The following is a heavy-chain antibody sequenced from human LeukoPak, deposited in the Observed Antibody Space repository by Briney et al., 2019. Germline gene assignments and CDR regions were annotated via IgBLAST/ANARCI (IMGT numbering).Heavy chain of an antibody. CDR1: EFTFSSYG. V-gene: IGHV3-33*06. CDR2: IWYDGSNK. Sequence: GRSLRLSCAASEFTFSSYGMHWVRQAPGKGLEWVAVIWYDGSNKYYADSVKGRFTISRDNSKNTLYLQMNSLRAEDTAVYYCAKDPPPYSSSWYDHYFDYWGQGTLVTVSS. J-gene: IGHJ4*02. CDR3: AKDPPPYSSSWYDHYFDY. D-gene: IGHD6-13*01.